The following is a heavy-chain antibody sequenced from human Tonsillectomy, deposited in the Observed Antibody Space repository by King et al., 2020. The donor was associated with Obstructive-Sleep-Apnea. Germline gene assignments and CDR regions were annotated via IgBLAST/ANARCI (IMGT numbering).Heavy chain of an antibody. Sequence: VQLVESGGGLVKPGGSLRLSCAASGFTFRSYSMNWVRQAPGKGLEWVSSISSRSSDIYYADSVKGRFTISRDNAKNSLYLQMNSLRAEDTAVYYCATSVDCSRSGCSVPATYGMDVWGQGTTVTVSS. CDR1: GFTFRSYS. V-gene: IGHV3-21*01. J-gene: IGHJ6*02. CDR2: ISSRSSDI. CDR3: ATSVDCSRSGCSVPATYGMDV. D-gene: IGHD6-25*01.